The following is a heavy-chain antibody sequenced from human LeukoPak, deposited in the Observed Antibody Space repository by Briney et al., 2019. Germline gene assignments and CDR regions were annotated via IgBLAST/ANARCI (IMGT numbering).Heavy chain of an antibody. Sequence: PGRSLRLSCAASGFTFSTYPMHWVRQAPGKGLEWVAVMSFDRDSEYYSDSVRGRFTVSRDNAKSTLYLQMNSLRPEDTAVYYCARGGYYNILTGFRSRFLGFDSWGQGTLVTVSS. CDR2: MSFDRDSE. J-gene: IGHJ4*02. CDR1: GFTFSTYP. V-gene: IGHV3-30-3*01. CDR3: ARGGYYNILTGFRSRFLGFDS. D-gene: IGHD3-9*01.